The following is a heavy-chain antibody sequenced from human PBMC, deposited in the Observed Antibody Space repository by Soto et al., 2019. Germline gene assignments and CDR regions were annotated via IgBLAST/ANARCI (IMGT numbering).Heavy chain of an antibody. Sequence: EVQLLESGGGLVQPGGSLRLSCAASGFTFSSYAMSWVRQAPGKGLEWVSAISGSGGSTYYADSVKGRFTISRDNSKNTLYLQMNSLSAEDTAVYYCAKDHYDYIWGSYREFDYWGQGTLVTVSS. J-gene: IGHJ4*02. D-gene: IGHD3-16*02. CDR3: AKDHYDYIWGSYREFDY. CDR1: GFTFSSYA. V-gene: IGHV3-23*01. CDR2: ISGSGGST.